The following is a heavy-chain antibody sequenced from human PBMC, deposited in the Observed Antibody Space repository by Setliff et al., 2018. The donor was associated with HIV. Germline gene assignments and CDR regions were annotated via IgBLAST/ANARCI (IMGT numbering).Heavy chain of an antibody. Sequence: SETLSLTCTVSGASINSYFWSWIRQPPGKGPEWLGYIYYTGSTNYNPALESRITMSVDTSKNQFSLTLKSVTAADTGVYYCAGVNYYDASGLRAEYFQLWGQGTQVTVTS. J-gene: IGHJ1*01. CDR3: AGVNYYDASGLRAEYFQL. CDR2: IYYTGST. D-gene: IGHD3-22*01. V-gene: IGHV4-59*01. CDR1: GASINSYF.